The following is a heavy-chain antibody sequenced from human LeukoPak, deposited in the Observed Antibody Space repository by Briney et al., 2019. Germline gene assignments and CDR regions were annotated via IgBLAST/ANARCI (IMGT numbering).Heavy chain of an antibody. V-gene: IGHV3-33*06. CDR2: IGYDGSNN. J-gene: IGHJ4*02. D-gene: IGHD1-26*01. CDR1: GFTFSSSG. Sequence: GGSLRLSCAASGFTFSSSGMHWVRQAPGKGLEWVAVIGYDGSNNYYADSVKGRFTISRDNSKNTLYLQMNSLRAEDTAVYYCVKDDKSGSYLDYWGQGALVTVSS. CDR3: VKDDKSGSYLDY.